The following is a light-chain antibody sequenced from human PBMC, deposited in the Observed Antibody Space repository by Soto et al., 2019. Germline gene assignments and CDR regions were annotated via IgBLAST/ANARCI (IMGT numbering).Light chain of an antibody. J-gene: IGLJ2*01. V-gene: IGLV6-57*02. CDR3: QSYDSSNQDVV. CDR1: SGSIASNY. CDR2: EDN. Sequence: NLMLTQPHSVSESPGKTVTISCTGSSGSIASNYVQWYQQRPGSAPTTVIYEDNQRPSGVPDRFSGSIDSSSNSASLTISGLKTEDEADYYCQSYDSSNQDVVFGGGTKLTVL.